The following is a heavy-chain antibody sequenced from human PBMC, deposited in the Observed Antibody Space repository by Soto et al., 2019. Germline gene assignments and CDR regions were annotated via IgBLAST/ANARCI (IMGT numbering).Heavy chain of an antibody. CDR3: ARKDYGDYRWFDP. CDR1: GGSISSSSW. J-gene: IGHJ5*02. D-gene: IGHD4-17*01. CDR2: IYHSGST. V-gene: IGHV4-4*02. Sequence: PSETLSLTCAVSGGSISSSSWWSWVRQPPGKGLEWIGEIYHSGSTNYNPSLKSPVTISVDKSKNQFSLKLNSVTAADTAVYYCARKDYGDYRWFDPWGQGTLVTVSS.